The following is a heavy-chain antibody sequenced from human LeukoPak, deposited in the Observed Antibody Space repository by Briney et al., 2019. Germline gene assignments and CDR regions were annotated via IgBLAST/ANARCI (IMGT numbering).Heavy chain of an antibody. CDR2: IYSGGTT. V-gene: IGHV3-53*01. Sequence: PGGSLRLSCAASGFTVSSNYMSWVRQAPGKGLEWVSVIYSGGTTYYADSVKGRFTISRDNPNNTLYLQMNSLRAEDTAVYYCARGPVTRFEIWGQGTMVTVSS. CDR1: GFTVSSNY. D-gene: IGHD4-17*01. J-gene: IGHJ3*02. CDR3: ARGPVTRFEI.